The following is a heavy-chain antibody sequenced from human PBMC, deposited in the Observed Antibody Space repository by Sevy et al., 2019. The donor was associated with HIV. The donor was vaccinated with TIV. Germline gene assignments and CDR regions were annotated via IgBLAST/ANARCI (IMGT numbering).Heavy chain of an antibody. CDR1: GFTFSKYW. Sequence: GGSLRLSCVGSGFTFSKYWLSWVRQAPGKGLEWVARIKHDGFEKYYVDSVKGRFTTSRGNAKNSLYLEMNSLRVEDTAVYYCARETYYDFWSGYNPRGMDVWGQGTTVTVSS. V-gene: IGHV3-7*01. J-gene: IGHJ6*02. CDR3: ARETYYDFWSGYNPRGMDV. D-gene: IGHD3-3*01. CDR2: IKHDGFEK.